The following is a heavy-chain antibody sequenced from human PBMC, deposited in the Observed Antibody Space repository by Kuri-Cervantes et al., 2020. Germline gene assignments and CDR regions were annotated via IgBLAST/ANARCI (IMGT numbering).Heavy chain of an antibody. CDR2: INHSGST. CDR1: GFTFSSYS. J-gene: IGHJ4*02. CDR3: AREAGGYFDY. Sequence: ESLKISCAASGFTFSSYSMNWVRQAPGKGLEWIGEINHSGSTNYNPSLKSRVTLSVDTSKNQFSLKLSSVTAADTAVYYCAREAGGYFDYWGQGTLVTVSS. V-gene: IGHV4-34*01. D-gene: IGHD3-16*01.